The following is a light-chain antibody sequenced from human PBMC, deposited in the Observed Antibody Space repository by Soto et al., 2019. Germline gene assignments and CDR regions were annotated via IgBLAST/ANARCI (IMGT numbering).Light chain of an antibody. J-gene: IGKJ1*01. CDR3: QQSFRTPRT. CDR2: GAS. Sequence: DIQMTQSPSSLSASVGDRVTITCRASQSVRSHLNWFRQKPGKAPDLLIYGASTLQFGVPSRFSGSGSGTDFILTISNLQPEDFAIYYCQQSFRTPRTFGQGTKVDI. CDR1: QSVRSH. V-gene: IGKV1-39*01.